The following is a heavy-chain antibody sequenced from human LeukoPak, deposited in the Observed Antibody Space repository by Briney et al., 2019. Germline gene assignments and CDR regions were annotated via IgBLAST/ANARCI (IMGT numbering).Heavy chain of an antibody. J-gene: IGHJ6*03. CDR2: IYYSGST. V-gene: IGHV4-39*01. CDR1: GGSISSSSYY. CDR3: ARGNYYYMDV. Sequence: SETLSLTCTVSGGSISSSSYYWGWIRQPPGKGLEWIGSIYYSGSTYYNPSLKSRVTISVDTSKNQFSLKLSSVTAADTAVYYCARGNYYYMDVWGKGTTVTVSS.